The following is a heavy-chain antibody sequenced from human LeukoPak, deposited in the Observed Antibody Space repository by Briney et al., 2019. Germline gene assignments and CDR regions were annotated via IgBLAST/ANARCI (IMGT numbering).Heavy chain of an antibody. CDR2: IYYSGST. D-gene: IGHD6-13*01. Sequence: PSETLSLTCTVSGGSISSYYWSWIRQPPGKGLEWIGYIYYSGSTNYNPSLKSRVTISVDTSKNQFSLKLSSVTAADTAVYYCARARPYSSSWYYFDYWGQGTLVTVSS. CDR1: GGSISSYY. J-gene: IGHJ4*02. CDR3: ARARPYSSSWYYFDY. V-gene: IGHV4-59*12.